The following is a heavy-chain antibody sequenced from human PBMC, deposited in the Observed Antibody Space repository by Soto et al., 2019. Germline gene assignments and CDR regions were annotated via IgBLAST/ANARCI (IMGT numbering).Heavy chain of an antibody. J-gene: IGHJ4*02. Sequence: EVQLLESGGGLVQPGGSLRLSCAASGFTFSSYAMSWVRQAPGKGLEWVSAISGSGGSTYYADSVKGRFTISRDNSKNTLYLQMNSLRAEDTAVYYCAKDQGRYYYGSGSYFIDYWGQGTLVTVSS. V-gene: IGHV3-23*01. D-gene: IGHD3-10*01. CDR3: AKDQGRYYYGSGSYFIDY. CDR1: GFTFSSYA. CDR2: ISGSGGST.